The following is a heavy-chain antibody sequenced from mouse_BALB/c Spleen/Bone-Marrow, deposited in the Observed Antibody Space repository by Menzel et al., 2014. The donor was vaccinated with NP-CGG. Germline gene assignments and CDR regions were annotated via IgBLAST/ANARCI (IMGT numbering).Heavy chain of an antibody. J-gene: IGHJ2*01. CDR3: ARLYYYGNFAY. V-gene: IGHV4-1*02. CDR2: INPDSSTI. Sequence: EVQVVESGGGLVQPGGSLKLSCAASGFDFSRYWMSWVRQAPGKGLEWIGEINPDSSTINYTPSLKDKFIISRDNAKDTLYLQMSKVRSEDTALYYCARLYYYGNFAYWGQGTTLTVSS. D-gene: IGHD1-1*01. CDR1: GFDFSRYW.